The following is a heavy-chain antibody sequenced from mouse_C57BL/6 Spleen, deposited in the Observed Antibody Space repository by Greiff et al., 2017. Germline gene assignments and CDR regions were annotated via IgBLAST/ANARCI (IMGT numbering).Heavy chain of an antibody. J-gene: IGHJ1*03. CDR3: ERREKPGDWYFDV. V-gene: IGHV5-16*01. CDR2: INYDGSST. D-gene: IGHD4-1*01. Sequence: EVQLVESEGGLVQPGSSMKLSCTASGFTFSDYYMAWVRQVPEKGLEWVANINYDGSSTYYLDSLKSRFIISRDNAKNITYLQMSKLKSEDTATYYCERREKPGDWYFDVWGTGTTVTVSS. CDR1: GFTFSDYY.